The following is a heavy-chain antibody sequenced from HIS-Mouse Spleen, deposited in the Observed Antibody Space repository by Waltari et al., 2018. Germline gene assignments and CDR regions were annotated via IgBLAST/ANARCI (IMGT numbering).Heavy chain of an antibody. CDR3: AREIPYSSSWYDWYFDL. CDR2: IYYSGAT. CDR1: GGSISSSSYY. D-gene: IGHD6-13*01. J-gene: IGHJ2*01. Sequence: QLQLQESGPGLVKPSETLSLTCTVSGGSISSSSYYWGWIRQPPGKGLEWVGSIYYSGATYDNPSLKSRVTISVETSKNQFSLKLSSVTGADTAVYYCAREIPYSSSWYDWYFDLWGRGTLVTVSS. V-gene: IGHV4-39*07.